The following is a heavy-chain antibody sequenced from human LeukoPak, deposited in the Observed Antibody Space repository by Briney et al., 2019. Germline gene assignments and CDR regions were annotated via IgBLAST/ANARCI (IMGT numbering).Heavy chain of an antibody. D-gene: IGHD6-19*01. CDR3: AKDRAVAGIASDFDY. CDR1: GFTFDDYA. V-gene: IGHV3-9*01. J-gene: IGHJ4*02. CDR2: ISWNSGSI. Sequence: PGRSLRLSCAASGFTFDDYAMHWVRQAPGKGLEWVSGISWNSGSIDYADSVKGRFTISRDNAKNSLYLQMNSLRPEDTALYYCAKDRAVAGIASDFDYWGQGTLVTVSS.